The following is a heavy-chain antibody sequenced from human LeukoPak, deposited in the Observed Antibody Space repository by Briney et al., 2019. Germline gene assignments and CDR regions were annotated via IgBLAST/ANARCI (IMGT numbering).Heavy chain of an antibody. CDR2: ISSSGSTI. V-gene: IGHV3-48*03. Sequence: GASLRLSCAASGFTFSSYEMNWVRQAPGKGLEWVSYISSSGSTIYYADSVKGRFTISRDNAKSSLYLQMNSLRAEDTAVYYCARVGLGLDYWGQGTLVTVSS. D-gene: IGHD3-16*01. J-gene: IGHJ4*02. CDR1: GFTFSSYE. CDR3: ARVGLGLDY.